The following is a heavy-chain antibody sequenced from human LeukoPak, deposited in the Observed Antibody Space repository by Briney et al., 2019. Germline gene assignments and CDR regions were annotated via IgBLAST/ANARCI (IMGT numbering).Heavy chain of an antibody. V-gene: IGHV1-46*01. CDR3: AREKGTDYGGNSERLQH. D-gene: IGHD4-23*01. CDR2: INPSGGST. CDR1: GYTFTSYY. J-gene: IGHJ1*01. Sequence: ASVTVSCKASGYTFTSYYLHWVRQAPGQGLEWMGIINPSGGSTSYAQKFQGRVTMTRDTSTSTVYMELSSLRSEDTAVYYCAREKGTDYGGNSERLQHWGQGTLVTVSS.